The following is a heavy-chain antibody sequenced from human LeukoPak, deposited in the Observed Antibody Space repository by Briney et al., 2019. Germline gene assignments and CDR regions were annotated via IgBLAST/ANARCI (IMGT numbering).Heavy chain of an antibody. CDR1: GYTFTSYG. CDR2: ISAYNGNT. V-gene: IGHV1-18*01. D-gene: IGHD2-2*01. Sequence: GASMKLSCKASGYTFTSYGISRLRQAHGQGLELMGWISAYNGNTNYAQKLQGRVTMTTDTSTSTSYMELRSLRSDDTAVYYCARTGYCSSTSCFPYYYYGMGVWGQGTTVTVSS. J-gene: IGHJ6*02. CDR3: ARTGYCSSTSCFPYYYYGMGV.